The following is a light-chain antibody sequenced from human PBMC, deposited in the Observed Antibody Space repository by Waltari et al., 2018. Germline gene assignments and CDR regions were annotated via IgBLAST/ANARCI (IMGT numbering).Light chain of an antibody. Sequence: QSLLTQPPSASGTPGQRVTISCSGSNSNIGSNTVNWYQQVPGRAPKLLINSNTERPSGVPDRFSGSKSGTSASLAISGLRSEDEADYYCAAWDDSLSGPWVFGGGTKLTVL. CDR3: AAWDDSLSGPWV. V-gene: IGLV1-44*01. CDR2: SNT. CDR1: NSNIGSNT. J-gene: IGLJ3*02.